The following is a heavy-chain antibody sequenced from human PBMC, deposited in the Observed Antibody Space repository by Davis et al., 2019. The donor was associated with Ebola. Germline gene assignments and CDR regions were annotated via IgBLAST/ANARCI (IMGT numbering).Heavy chain of an antibody. CDR3: AKSGLSFGVVKYHYGMDV. Sequence: GESLKISCAASGFIFEDYGMSWVRQPPGKGLEWVANIKQDGSEKYYVDSVKGRFTISRDNAKNSLYLQMNSLRAEDTAVYYCAKSGLSFGVVKYHYGMDVWGKGTTVTVSS. D-gene: IGHD3-3*01. CDR2: IKQDGSEK. J-gene: IGHJ6*04. CDR1: GFIFEDYG. V-gene: IGHV3-7*03.